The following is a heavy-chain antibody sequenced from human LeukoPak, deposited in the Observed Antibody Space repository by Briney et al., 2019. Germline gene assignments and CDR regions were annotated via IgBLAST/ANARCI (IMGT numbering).Heavy chain of an antibody. D-gene: IGHD1-26*01. CDR2: INHSGST. V-gene: IGHV4-34*01. CDR3: ASLYSGSYYALDY. J-gene: IGHJ4*02. CDR1: GGSFSGYY. Sequence: SETLSLTCAVYGGSFSGYYWSWIRQPPGKGPEWIGEINHSGSTNYNPSLKSRVTISVDTSKSRFTLKLSAVTAADTAVYCCASLYSGSYYALDYWGQGTLVTVSS.